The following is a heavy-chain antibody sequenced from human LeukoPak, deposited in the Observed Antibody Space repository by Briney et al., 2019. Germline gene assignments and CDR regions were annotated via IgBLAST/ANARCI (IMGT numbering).Heavy chain of an antibody. J-gene: IGHJ4*02. CDR2: IYYSGST. CDR3: VSTTPMGISY. CDR1: VDSISSYY. Sequence: PSETLSLTCTVSVDSISSYYWSWIRQPPGKGLEWIGYIYYSGSTNYNPSLKSRVTISIDTSKNQFSLKLSSVTAADTAVYYCVSTTPMGISYWGQGTLVTVSS. V-gene: IGHV4-59*01. D-gene: IGHD7-27*01.